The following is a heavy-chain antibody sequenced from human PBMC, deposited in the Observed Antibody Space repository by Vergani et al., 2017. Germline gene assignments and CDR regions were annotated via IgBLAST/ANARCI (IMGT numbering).Heavy chain of an antibody. Sequence: EVQLLESGGDLVQPGGSLRLSCAASGFTFIMHAMRWVRQAPGKGLEWVSAISGSGGSTYYADSVKGRFTISRDNSKNTLYLQMNSLRAEDTAVYYCTKGSRGYTGYFFDYWGQGTLATVSS. J-gene: IGHJ4*02. CDR1: GFTFIMHA. CDR2: ISGSGGST. V-gene: IGHV3-23*01. D-gene: IGHD5-12*01. CDR3: TKGSRGYTGYFFDY.